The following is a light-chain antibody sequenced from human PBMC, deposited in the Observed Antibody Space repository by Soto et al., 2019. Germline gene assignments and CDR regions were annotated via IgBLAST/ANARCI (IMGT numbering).Light chain of an antibody. V-gene: IGKV4-1*01. Sequence: DIVMTQSPDSLAVSLGERATINCKSSQSVLHGSTNKDHLAWFQQRPGQPPRVLIYWASTRESGVPDRFSGSGSGTDFSLSISSLQAEDVAVYYCQQYYNSPRTFGQGTKVEIK. J-gene: IGKJ1*01. CDR1: QSVLHGSTNKDH. CDR3: QQYYNSPRT. CDR2: WAS.